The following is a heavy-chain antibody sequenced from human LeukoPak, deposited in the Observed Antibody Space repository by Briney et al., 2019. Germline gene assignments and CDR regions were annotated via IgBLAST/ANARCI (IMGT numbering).Heavy chain of an antibody. CDR1: GFTFSAYS. Sequence: GGSLRLSCVASGFTFSAYSMNWVRQAPGKGLEWIPYISLRGSPVYYAESVRGRFTISRDNAKNSLFLQMNSLRDEDTAVYYCARDKYFQHWGQGTLVTVSS. CDR2: ISLRGSPV. J-gene: IGHJ1*01. CDR3: ARDKYFQH. V-gene: IGHV3-48*02.